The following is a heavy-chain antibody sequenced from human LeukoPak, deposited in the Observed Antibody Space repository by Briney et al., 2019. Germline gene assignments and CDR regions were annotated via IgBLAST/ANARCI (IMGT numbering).Heavy chain of an antibody. CDR3: AKFFGAIISTYPYDY. Sequence: GGSLRLSCAASGFTFTNYAMSWVRQTPGKGLEWVSAISAISGSGETTYYADSVKGRFTISRDNSKSSLYLQMNSLRAEDTAVYYCAKFFGAIISTYPYDYWGQGTLVTVSS. D-gene: IGHD3-10*01. CDR2: ISAISGSGETT. CDR1: GFTFTNYA. V-gene: IGHV3-23*01. J-gene: IGHJ4*02.